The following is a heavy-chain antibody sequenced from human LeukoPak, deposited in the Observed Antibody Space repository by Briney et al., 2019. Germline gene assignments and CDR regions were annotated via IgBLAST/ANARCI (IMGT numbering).Heavy chain of an antibody. CDR2: IYTSGST. J-gene: IGHJ4*02. D-gene: IGHD2-2*02. CDR1: GGSISSYY. CDR3: ARDNCSSTSCYNNYFDY. Sequence: SGTLSLTCTVSGGSISSYYWSWIRQPAGKGLEWIGRIYTSGSTNYNPSLKSRVTMSVDTSKNQFSLKLSSVTAADTAVYYCARDNCSSTSCYNNYFDYWGQGTLVTVSS. V-gene: IGHV4-4*07.